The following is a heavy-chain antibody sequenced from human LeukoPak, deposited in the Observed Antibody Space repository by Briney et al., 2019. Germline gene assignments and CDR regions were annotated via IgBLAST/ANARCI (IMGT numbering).Heavy chain of an antibody. D-gene: IGHD2-2*01. J-gene: IGHJ4*02. CDR1: GFTLSSYA. CDR2: ISVSGNT. V-gene: IGHV3-23*01. Sequence: GGSLRLSCAASGFTLSSYAMSWVRQAPGKGLEWVSAISVSGNTYHADSVKGRFTISRDNSKNTLYLQMNSLRAEDTAVYYCARGFLTSTSCYYWGQGTLVTVSS. CDR3: ARGFLTSTSCYY.